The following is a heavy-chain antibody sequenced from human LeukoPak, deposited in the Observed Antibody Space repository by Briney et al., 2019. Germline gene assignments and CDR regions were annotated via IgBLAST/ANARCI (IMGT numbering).Heavy chain of an antibody. Sequence: SENLSLTCTVSGGSISSGSYYWGWIRQPPGKGLEWIGSIYYSGSTYYNPSLKSRVTISVDTSKNQFSLKLSSVTAADTAVYYCARRRDGYKTPFDYWGQGTLVTVSS. CDR1: GGSISSGSYY. J-gene: IGHJ4*02. CDR3: ARRRDGYKTPFDY. V-gene: IGHV4-39*07. CDR2: IYYSGST. D-gene: IGHD5-24*01.